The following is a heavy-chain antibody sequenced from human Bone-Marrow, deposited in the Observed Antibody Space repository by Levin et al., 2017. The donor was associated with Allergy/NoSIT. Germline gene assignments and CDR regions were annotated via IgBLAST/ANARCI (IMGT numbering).Heavy chain of an antibody. CDR3: VRGRFTGGDFDGFDS. CDR2: INHGGST. V-gene: IGHV4-34*01. J-gene: IGHJ4*02. Sequence: SETLSLTCAVYGGSFSSHSWTWIRQPPGKGLQWVGEINHGGSTNYWPSLKSRITISIDASKMQFALQMRSVTAADTAIYFCVRGRFTGGDFDGFDSWGQGTLVTVSS. CDR1: GGSFSSHS. D-gene: IGHD7-27*01.